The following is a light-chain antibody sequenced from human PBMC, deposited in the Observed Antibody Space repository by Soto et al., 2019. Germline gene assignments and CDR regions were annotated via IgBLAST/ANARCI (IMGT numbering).Light chain of an antibody. J-gene: IGLJ2*01. V-gene: IGLV2-8*01. CDR3: ISYAGSNKPA. Sequence: QSALTQPPSASGSPGQSVAISCSGTSSDVGGYNYVSWYQQHPGTAPKLMIYDVNKRPSGVPDRFSGSKSGNTASLTVSGLQAEEEADYYCISYAGSNKPAFGGGTKVTVL. CDR2: DVN. CDR1: SSDVGGYNY.